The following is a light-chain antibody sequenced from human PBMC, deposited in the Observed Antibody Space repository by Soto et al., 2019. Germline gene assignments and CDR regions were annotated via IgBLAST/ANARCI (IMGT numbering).Light chain of an antibody. CDR2: AAS. CDR1: QVISTS. J-gene: IGKJ5*01. Sequence: DIQLTQSPSFLWPSIGESVTSTCRASQVISTSLAWYQVKPGKAPKLLIYAASTLESGVPSRFSATVSGPEFSLTITSLRPEDFATYYCQQLFDSPITFGQGTRLEIK. V-gene: IGKV1-9*01. CDR3: QQLFDSPIT.